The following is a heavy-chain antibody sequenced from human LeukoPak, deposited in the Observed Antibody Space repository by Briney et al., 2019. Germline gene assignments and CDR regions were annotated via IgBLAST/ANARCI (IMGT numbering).Heavy chain of an antibody. J-gene: IGHJ4*02. D-gene: IGHD3-16*01. CDR3: APTAEAYTSWWKV. V-gene: IGHV1-2*02. Sequence: ASVTVSFKASGYTFTDDYMHWGRHAPGQGLEFMGWINPDSGFTNYAQKFKGRVTMTRDTSISKAYLEVRSLTSDDTAVYYCAPTAEAYTSWWKVWGQGTLVTVSS. CDR1: GYTFTDDY. CDR2: INPDSGFT.